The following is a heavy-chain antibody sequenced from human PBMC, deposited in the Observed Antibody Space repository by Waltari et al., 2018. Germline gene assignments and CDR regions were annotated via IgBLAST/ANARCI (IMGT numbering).Heavy chain of an antibody. V-gene: IGHV4-30-4*08. J-gene: IGHJ1*01. Sequence: QVQLQESGPGLVKPSQTLSLSCTVSGDSITSGDYYRSGIRQPPGKGLEWIGHFFYTGSTYYTPSLESRVSISVDTSNKQFSLKLRSVTAADTAIYFCARDDYGDYSGRFFQHWGQGALVTVSS. CDR2: FFYTGST. CDR3: ARDDYGDYSGRFFQH. D-gene: IGHD4-17*01. CDR1: GDSITSGDYY.